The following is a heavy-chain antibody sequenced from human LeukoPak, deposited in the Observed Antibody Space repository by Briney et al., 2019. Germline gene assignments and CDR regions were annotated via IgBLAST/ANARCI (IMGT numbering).Heavy chain of an antibody. Sequence: GGSLRLSCAASGFTFSSYSMNWVRQAPGKGLEWVANIKQDGSEKYYVDSVKGRFTIPRDNAKNSLYLQMNSLRAEDTAVYYCARGEELDDAFDIWGQGTMVTVSS. CDR2: IKQDGSEK. V-gene: IGHV3-7*01. D-gene: IGHD1-26*01. CDR3: ARGEELDDAFDI. CDR1: GFTFSSYS. J-gene: IGHJ3*02.